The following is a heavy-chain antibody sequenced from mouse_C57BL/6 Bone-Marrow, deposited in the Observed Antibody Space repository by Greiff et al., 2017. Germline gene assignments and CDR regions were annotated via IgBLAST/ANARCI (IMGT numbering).Heavy chain of an antibody. J-gene: IGHJ3*01. Sequence: QVQLQQSGPELVKPGASVKISCKASGYAFSSSWMNWVKQRPGKGLEWIGRIYPGDGDTNYNGKFKGKATLTADKSSSTAYMQLSSLTSEDSAVYCGARGRGNDRFAYWGQGTLVTVSA. CDR1: GYAFSSSW. CDR3: ARGRGNDRFAY. V-gene: IGHV1-82*01. CDR2: IYPGDGDT. D-gene: IGHD2-2*01.